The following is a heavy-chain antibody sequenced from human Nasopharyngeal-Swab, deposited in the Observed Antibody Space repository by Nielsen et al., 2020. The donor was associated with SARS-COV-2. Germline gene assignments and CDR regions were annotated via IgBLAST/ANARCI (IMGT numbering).Heavy chain of an antibody. D-gene: IGHD6-13*01. Sequence: ASVKVSCKASGYTFTSYAMNWVRQAPGQGLVWMGWINTNTGNPTYAQGFTGRFVLSLDTSVSTAYLQISSLKAEDTAVYYCARAGSSLTGRWFDPWGQGTLVTVSS. J-gene: IGHJ5*02. V-gene: IGHV7-4-1*02. CDR3: ARAGSSLTGRWFDP. CDR2: INTNTGNP. CDR1: GYTFTSYA.